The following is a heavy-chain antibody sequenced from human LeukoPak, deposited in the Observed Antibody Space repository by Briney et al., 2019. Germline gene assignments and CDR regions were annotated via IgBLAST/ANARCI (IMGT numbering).Heavy chain of an antibody. Sequence: AGGSLRLSCAASGFTFSSYSMNWVRQAPGKGLEWVSYISSSSSTIYYADSVKGRFTISRDNAKNSLYLQMNSLRVEDTAIYYCAKGRYSSSWAPFDPWGQGTLVTVSS. V-gene: IGHV3-48*04. CDR3: AKGRYSSSWAPFDP. CDR2: ISSSSSTI. D-gene: IGHD2-2*01. CDR1: GFTFSSYS. J-gene: IGHJ5*02.